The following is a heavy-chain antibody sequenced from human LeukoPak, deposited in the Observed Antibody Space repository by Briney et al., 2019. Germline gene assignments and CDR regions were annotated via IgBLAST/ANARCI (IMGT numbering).Heavy chain of an antibody. D-gene: IGHD6-19*01. CDR2: INPSGGST. J-gene: IGHJ5*02. V-gene: IGHV1-46*01. CDR1: GYTFTSYY. Sequence: ASVKVSCKASGYTFTSYYMHWVRQAPGQGLEWMGIINPSGGSTSYAQKFQGRVTMTRDTSTSTVYMELSSLRSEDTAVYYCARRRGSGWYSGWFDPWGQGTLVTISS. CDR3: ARRRGSGWYSGWFDP.